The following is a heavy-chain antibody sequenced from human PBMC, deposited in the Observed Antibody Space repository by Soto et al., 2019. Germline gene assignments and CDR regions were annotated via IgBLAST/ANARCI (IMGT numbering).Heavy chain of an antibody. J-gene: IGHJ6*02. CDR2: IYHSGSS. V-gene: IGHV4-30-2*01. CDR3: ARGHQDV. CDR1: GGSISSGHYS. Sequence: SETLSLTCAVSGGSISSGHYSWNWIRQPPGKGLEWIGYIYHSGSSYYNPSLKSRVTISVDRSKNQFSLKLSSVTAADTAVYYCARGHQDVWGQGTTVTVSS.